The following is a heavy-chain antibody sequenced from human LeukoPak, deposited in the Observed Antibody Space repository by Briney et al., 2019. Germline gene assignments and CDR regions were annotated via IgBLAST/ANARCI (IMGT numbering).Heavy chain of an antibody. CDR1: GASIRSGDHH. CDR2: IYFSGSR. J-gene: IGHJ6*02. Sequence: SETLSLTCSVSGASIRSGDHHWSWLRQSPGKGLEWIGYIYFSGSRSSNPSLRSRLTISVDTSKNQFSLKLSSVTAADTAVYYCARTGYYDILTGYSPYGMDVWGQGTTVTVSS. D-gene: IGHD3-9*01. CDR3: ARTGYYDILTGYSPYGMDV. V-gene: IGHV4-30-4*02.